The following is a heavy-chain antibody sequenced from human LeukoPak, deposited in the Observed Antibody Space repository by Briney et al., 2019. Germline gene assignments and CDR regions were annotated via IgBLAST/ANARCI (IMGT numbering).Heavy chain of an antibody. V-gene: IGHV1-69*13. Sequence: SVKVSCKASGGTFSSYAISWVRQAPGQGLEWMGGIILIFGTANYAQKFQGRVTITADESTSTAYMELSSLRSEDTAVYYCAIRGPYSSGWYSMDYWGQGTLVTVSS. D-gene: IGHD6-19*01. CDR1: GGTFSSYA. CDR2: IILIFGTA. CDR3: AIRGPYSSGWYSMDY. J-gene: IGHJ4*02.